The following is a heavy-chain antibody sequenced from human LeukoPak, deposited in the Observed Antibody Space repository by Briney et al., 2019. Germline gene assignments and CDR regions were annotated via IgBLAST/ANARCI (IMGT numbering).Heavy chain of an antibody. CDR3: TRDASGDTNSGPRMDV. CDR2: IKPDGSGK. D-gene: IGHD1-26*01. CDR1: AFTFRTYW. Sequence: GGCLRLSCAASAFTFRTYWMSWVRQAPGKGLEWVAMIKPDGSGKYYVDSVKGLFTISRDNAKNSLYLQMSSLRAEDTAVYYCTRDASGDTNSGPRMDVWGQGTTVTVSS. J-gene: IGHJ6*02. V-gene: IGHV3-7*05.